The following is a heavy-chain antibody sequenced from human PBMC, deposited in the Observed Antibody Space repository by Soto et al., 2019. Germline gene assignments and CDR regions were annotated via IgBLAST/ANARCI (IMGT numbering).Heavy chain of an antibody. J-gene: IGHJ3*02. V-gene: IGHV1-69*02. CDR3: ARAPPIAAACMWSDI. Sequence: QVQLVQSGAEVKKPGSSVKVSCKASGGTFSRYTISWVRQAPGQGLEWMGRIIPILGIANSAKKFQGRITINADKSTGRAYMELSSLRAEDTAVYYCARAPPIAAACMWSDIWGQGTRVTVAS. CDR1: GGTFSRYT. CDR2: IIPILGIA. D-gene: IGHD6-13*01.